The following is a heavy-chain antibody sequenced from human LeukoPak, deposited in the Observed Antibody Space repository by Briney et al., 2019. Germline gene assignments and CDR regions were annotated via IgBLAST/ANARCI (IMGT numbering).Heavy chain of an antibody. CDR1: GYTFTSNW. V-gene: IGHV5-10-1*01. CDR2: TAPAHSYT. J-gene: IGHJ5*02. D-gene: IGHD2-15*01. CDR3: AREAIVVVVAATHSFDP. Sequence: GESLKASGKGPGYTFTSNWSSWVRKTPGKGVEWMGRTAPAHSYTNYSPPFHDHVTITAAKSISTAYLKWSSLKASDTAMYYCAREAIVVVVAATHSFDPWGQGTLVTVSS.